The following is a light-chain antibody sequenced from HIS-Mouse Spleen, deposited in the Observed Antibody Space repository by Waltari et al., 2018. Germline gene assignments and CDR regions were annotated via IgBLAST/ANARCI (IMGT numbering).Light chain of an antibody. J-gene: IGKJ4*01. CDR2: LGS. CDR1: QSLLHSNGYNY. V-gene: IGKV2-28*01. Sequence: DIVMTHSRLSLPVTPGEPASISCRSSQSLLHSNGYNYLDWYLQKPGQSPQLLIYLGSNRASGVPDRFSGSGSGTDFTLKISRVEAEDVGVYYCMQALQTPLTFGGGTKVEIK. CDR3: MQALQTPLT.